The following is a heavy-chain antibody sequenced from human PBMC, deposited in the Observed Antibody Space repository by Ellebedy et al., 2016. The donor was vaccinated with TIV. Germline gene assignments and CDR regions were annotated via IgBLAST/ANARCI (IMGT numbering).Heavy chain of an antibody. D-gene: IGHD4-17*01. CDR3: ATDGSYGDYLSPAHAFEN. Sequence: GGSLRLSCAASGFSFRSYWMTWVRQAPGKGLEWVANINQDGGEQHYVDSVRGRFTISRDNAKNSLYLQMNSLSAEDTAVYYCATDGSYGDYLSPAHAFENWGQGTMVAVSS. CDR1: GFSFRSYW. CDR2: INQDGGEQ. V-gene: IGHV3-7*01. J-gene: IGHJ3*02.